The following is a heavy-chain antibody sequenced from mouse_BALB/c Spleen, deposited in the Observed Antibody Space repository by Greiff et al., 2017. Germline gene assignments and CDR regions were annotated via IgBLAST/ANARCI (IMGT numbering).Heavy chain of an antibody. CDR3: AIQTARATGFAY. CDR1: GYSFTGYN. J-gene: IGHJ3*01. Sequence: SGPKLEKPGASVKISCKASGYSFTGYNMNWVQQSNGKSLEWIGNIDPYYGGTSYNQKFKGKATLTVDKSSSTAYMQLKSLTSEDSAVYYCAIQTARATGFAYWGQGTLVTVSA. V-gene: IGHV1-39*01. D-gene: IGHD3-2*01. CDR2: IDPYYGGT.